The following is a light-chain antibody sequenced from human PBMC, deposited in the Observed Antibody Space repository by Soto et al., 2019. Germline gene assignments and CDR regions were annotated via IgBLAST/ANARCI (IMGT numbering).Light chain of an antibody. CDR3: SSYTSNSTQV. CDR2: DVS. J-gene: IGLJ1*01. V-gene: IGLV2-14*01. CDR1: SSDVGGYNY. Sequence: QSVLTQPASVSGSPGQSITISCTGTSSDVGGYNYVSWYQQHPGKAPKLMIYDVSNRPSGISNRFSASKSGNTASLTISGLQAEDEADYFCSSYTSNSTQVFGTGTKVTVL.